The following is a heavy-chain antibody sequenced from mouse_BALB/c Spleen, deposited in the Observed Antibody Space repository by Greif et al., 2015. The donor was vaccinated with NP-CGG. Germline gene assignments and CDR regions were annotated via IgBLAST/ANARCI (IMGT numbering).Heavy chain of an antibody. V-gene: IGHV5-17*02. J-gene: IGHJ1*01. CDR1: GFTFSSFG. Sequence: EVKLVESGGGLVQPGGSRKLSCAASGFTFSSFGMHWVRQAPEKGLEWVAYISSGSSTIXYADTVKGRFTISRDNPKNTLFLQMTSLRSEDTAMYYCARPYGSSSYWYFDVWGAGTTVTVSS. D-gene: IGHD1-1*01. CDR3: ARPYGSSSYWYFDV. CDR2: ISSGSSTI.